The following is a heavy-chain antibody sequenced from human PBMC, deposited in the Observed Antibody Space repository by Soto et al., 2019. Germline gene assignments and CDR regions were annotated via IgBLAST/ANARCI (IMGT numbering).Heavy chain of an antibody. CDR3: ARYFMVPVDYFDY. J-gene: IGHJ4*02. CDR1: GSSINTHY. CDR2: VFYSGST. V-gene: IGHV4-59*11. D-gene: IGHD3-10*01. Sequence: SETLSLTCPVSGSSINTHYWSLLGQSPGKGLEWIGQVFYSGSTNYNPSLKSRVTISIDTSTKQFSLKLTSVTAADTAVYYCARYFMVPVDYFDYWGQGTLVTVSS.